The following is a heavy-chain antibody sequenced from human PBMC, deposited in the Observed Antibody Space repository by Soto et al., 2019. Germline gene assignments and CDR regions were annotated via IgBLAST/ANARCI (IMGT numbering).Heavy chain of an antibody. D-gene: IGHD4-17*01. V-gene: IGHV3-53*01. CDR1: GFTVTNKY. CDR2: IYSGGAT. Sequence: EVQLVESGGNLIQPGGSLRLSCAASGFTVTNKYMTWVRQAPGKGLEWVSLIYSGGATSYADSVKGRFTISRDNSMDSLYLEVNGLRAEDTAVYYCARVDYGDYGWYFDLWGRGTLVTVSS. CDR3: ARVDYGDYGWYFDL. J-gene: IGHJ2*01.